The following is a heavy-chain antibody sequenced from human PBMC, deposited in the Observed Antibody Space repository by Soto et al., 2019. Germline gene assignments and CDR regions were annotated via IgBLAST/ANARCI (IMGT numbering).Heavy chain of an antibody. CDR1: GGSISSGGYY. CDR3: ARAKKGIAAAENWFDP. Sequence: SETLSLTCTVSGGSISSGGYYWSWIRQHPGKGLEWIGYIYYSGSTYYNPSLKSRVTISVDTSKNQFSLKLSSVTAADTAVYYCARAKKGIAAAENWFDPWGQGTLVTVSS. D-gene: IGHD6-13*01. J-gene: IGHJ5*02. V-gene: IGHV4-31*03. CDR2: IYYSGST.